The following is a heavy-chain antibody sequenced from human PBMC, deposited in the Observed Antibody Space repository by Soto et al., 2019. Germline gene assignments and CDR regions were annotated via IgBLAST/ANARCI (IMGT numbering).Heavy chain of an antibody. J-gene: IGHJ4*02. Sequence: GGSLRLSCAASGFTFSNAWMSWVRQAPGKGLEWVGRIKSKTDGGTTDYAAPVKGRFTISRDDSKNTLYLQMNSLKTEDTAVYYCTTWYPVDIVATIPDYWGQGTLVTVSS. CDR2: IKSKTDGGTT. V-gene: IGHV3-15*01. D-gene: IGHD5-12*01. CDR3: TTWYPVDIVATIPDY. CDR1: GFTFSNAW.